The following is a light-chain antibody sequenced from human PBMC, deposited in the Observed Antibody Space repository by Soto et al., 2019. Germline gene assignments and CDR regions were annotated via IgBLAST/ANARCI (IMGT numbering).Light chain of an antibody. CDR2: DAT. CDR1: NGDGGGYNY. J-gene: IGLJ2*01. Sequence: QSVLTQPASVSGSPGQSITISCTGTNGDGGGYNYFSWYQQHPDKAPRLIIFDATNRPSGVSNRFSGSKSDNTASLTISGLQAEDEADYYCSSYSASSSTHVLFGGGTKLTVL. CDR3: SSYSASSSTHVL. V-gene: IGLV2-14*03.